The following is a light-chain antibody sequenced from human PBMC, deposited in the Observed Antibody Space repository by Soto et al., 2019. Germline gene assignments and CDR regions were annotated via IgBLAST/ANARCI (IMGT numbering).Light chain of an antibody. Sequence: DIQMTQSPSSPSASVGDRVSITCRASQSISGSLNWSQQRPGEAPKLLVFVATSLQSGVPTRFRGSGSGTVFTLTINSLRPEDVATYYCQQSYRTPATFGQGTRLEI. J-gene: IGKJ5*01. CDR3: QQSYRTPAT. CDR1: QSISGS. CDR2: VAT. V-gene: IGKV1-39*01.